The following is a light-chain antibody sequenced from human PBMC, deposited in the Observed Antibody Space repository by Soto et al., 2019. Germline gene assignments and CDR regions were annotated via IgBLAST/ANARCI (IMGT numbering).Light chain of an antibody. J-gene: IGLJ2*01. CDR3: SSYTSSSTPVV. Sequence: QSALTQPASVSMSPGQSITISCTGTSSDVGGYNYVSWYQQHPGKAPKLMIYDVSNRPSGVSNRFSGSKSGNTASLTISGLQAEDEAHYYCSSYTSSSTPVVFGGGTKLTIL. CDR2: DVS. CDR1: SSDVGGYNY. V-gene: IGLV2-14*01.